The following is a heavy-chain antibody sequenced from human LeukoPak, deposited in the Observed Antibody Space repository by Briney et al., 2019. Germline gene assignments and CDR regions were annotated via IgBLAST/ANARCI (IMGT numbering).Heavy chain of an antibody. Sequence: GGSLRLSCAASGFXFSNYWMHWVRQAPGKGLVWVSRINSDGISTGYADSVKGRFTVSRDNAKKTLYLQMNSLRAEDTAVYYCARDVGDFDYWGQGTLVTVSS. CDR3: ARDVGDFDY. CDR1: GFXFSNYW. CDR2: INSDGIST. V-gene: IGHV3-74*01. J-gene: IGHJ4*02.